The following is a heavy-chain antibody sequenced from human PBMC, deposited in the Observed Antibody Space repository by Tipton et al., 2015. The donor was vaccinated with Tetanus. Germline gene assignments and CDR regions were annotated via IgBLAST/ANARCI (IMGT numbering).Heavy chain of an antibody. V-gene: IGHV4-34*01. Sequence: TLSLTCAVYGGSFSGYYWNWIRQPPGKGLEWIGEINDSGSTSYNPSLKSRVTISVDTSKNQFSLNLSSVTAADTAVYYCARWETVTTKIHCWGQGTLVTVSS. CDR1: GGSFSGYY. CDR2: INDSGST. CDR3: ARWETVTTKIHC. D-gene: IGHD4-17*01. J-gene: IGHJ4*02.